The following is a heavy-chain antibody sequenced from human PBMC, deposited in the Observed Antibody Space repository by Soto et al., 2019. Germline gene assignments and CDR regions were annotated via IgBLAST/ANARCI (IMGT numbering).Heavy chain of an antibody. Sequence: GGSLRLSCAAAGFTFSSYGMHWVSQAPGKGLEWVAVISYDGSNKYYADSVKGRFTITRDNSKNTLYLQMNSLRAEDTAVYYCAKGRIAAAGNGGRHYYYYGMDVWGQGTTVTVSS. V-gene: IGHV3-30*18. CDR3: AKGRIAAAGNGGRHYYYYGMDV. J-gene: IGHJ6*02. CDR1: GFTFSSYG. D-gene: IGHD6-13*01. CDR2: ISYDGSNK.